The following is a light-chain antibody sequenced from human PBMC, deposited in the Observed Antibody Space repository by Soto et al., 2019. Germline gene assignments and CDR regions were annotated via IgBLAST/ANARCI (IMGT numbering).Light chain of an antibody. V-gene: IGKV3-20*01. CDR2: GSS. CDR1: QSVSKNY. J-gene: IGKJ2*01. Sequence: EIVLSRSPGTLSLSPGERATLSCRASQSVSKNYLAWYQQKPGQAPRLLIFGSSDRATGIPDRFSGSGSGTDFTLTISRLEPEDFAVYYCHQYGSSPPYTFGQGTKLEIK. CDR3: HQYGSSPPYT.